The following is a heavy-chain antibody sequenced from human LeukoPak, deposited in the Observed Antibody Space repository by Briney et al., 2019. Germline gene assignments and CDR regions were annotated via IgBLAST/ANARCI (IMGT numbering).Heavy chain of an antibody. Sequence: SETLSLTCTVSGGSISSSGHYWGWIRQPPGEGLEWVGSIYHSGSTYYNPPLKSRVTISVDTSKNQFSLKLSSVTAADTAVYYCARHQGLAWSGYYMGYWGQGSLVTVSS. J-gene: IGHJ4*02. D-gene: IGHD3-3*01. CDR2: IYHSGST. CDR1: GGSISSSGHY. V-gene: IGHV4-39*01. CDR3: ARHQGLAWSGYYMGY.